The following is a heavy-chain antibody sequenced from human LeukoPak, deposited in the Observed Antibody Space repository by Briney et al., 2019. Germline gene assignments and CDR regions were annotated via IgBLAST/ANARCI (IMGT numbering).Heavy chain of an antibody. D-gene: IGHD4-17*01. J-gene: IGHJ3*02. CDR2: IIPILGIA. Sequence: GASVKVSCKASGGTFSSYAISWVRQAPGQGLEWMGRIIPILGIANYAQKFQGRVTITADKSTSTAYMELSSLRSEDTAVYYCARGVATVTRWAHAFDTWGQGTMVTVSS. V-gene: IGHV1-69*04. CDR3: ARGVATVTRWAHAFDT. CDR1: GGTFSSYA.